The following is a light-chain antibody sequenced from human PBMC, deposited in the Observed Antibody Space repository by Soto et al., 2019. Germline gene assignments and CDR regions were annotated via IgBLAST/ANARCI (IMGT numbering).Light chain of an antibody. J-gene: IGLJ1*01. CDR3: YSYRSGSAHV. CDR1: SSDVGGYNR. Sequence: QSALTQPASVSGSPGQSITISCTGTSSDVGGYNRVSWYQQHPDKAPKLIIYEVTNRPSGISNRFSGSESGDTASLTISGLQAEDEADYYCYSYRSGSAHVFGTGTKVTVL. CDR2: EVT. V-gene: IGLV2-14*01.